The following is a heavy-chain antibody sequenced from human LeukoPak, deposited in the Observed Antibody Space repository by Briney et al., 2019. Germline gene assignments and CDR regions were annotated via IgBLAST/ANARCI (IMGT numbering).Heavy chain of an antibody. D-gene: IGHD2-15*01. Sequence: ASVKVSCKASGYTFTSYGISWVRQAPGQGLEWMGWISAYNGSTNYAQKLQGRVTMTTDTSTSTAYMELRSLRSDDTAVYYCARVVVAATLYYFDYWGQGTLVTVSS. CDR2: ISAYNGST. V-gene: IGHV1-18*04. CDR1: GYTFTSYG. J-gene: IGHJ4*02. CDR3: ARVVVAATLYYFDY.